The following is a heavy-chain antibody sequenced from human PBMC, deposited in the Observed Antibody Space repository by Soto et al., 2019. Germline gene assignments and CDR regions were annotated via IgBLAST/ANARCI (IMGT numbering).Heavy chain of an antibody. CDR2: LNPNSGDT. Sequence: QVQLVQPGAEVKKPGASVKVSCKASGYTFSSYDINWVRQATGQGLEWMGWLNPNSGDTGYAQKFQGRVTLTRNTSINTAYIDLSSLTSDDTAVYYCATSGGGWYLYWGQGTLVTVSS. CDR1: GYTFSSYD. CDR3: ATSGGGWYLY. D-gene: IGHD6-19*01. V-gene: IGHV1-8*01. J-gene: IGHJ4*02.